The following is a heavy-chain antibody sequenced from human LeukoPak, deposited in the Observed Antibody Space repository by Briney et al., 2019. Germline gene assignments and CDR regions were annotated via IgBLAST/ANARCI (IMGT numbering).Heavy chain of an antibody. CDR1: GFTFSSYW. D-gene: IGHD3/OR15-3a*01. Sequence: PGGSLRLSCAASGFTFSSYWMHWVRQAPGKGLMWVSRINSDGSNTSYADSVKGRFTISRDNAKNTLYLQMNSLRAEDTAVYYCAKWTGYYYFDYWGQGTLVTVSS. J-gene: IGHJ4*02. CDR2: INSDGSNT. V-gene: IGHV3-74*01. CDR3: AKWTGYYYFDY.